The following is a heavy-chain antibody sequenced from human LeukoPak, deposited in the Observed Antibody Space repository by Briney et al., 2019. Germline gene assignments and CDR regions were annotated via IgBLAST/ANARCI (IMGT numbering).Heavy chain of an antibody. CDR1: GGSISSGNYY. J-gene: IGHJ6*03. Sequence: SETLSLTCTVSGGSISSGNYYWSWIRQPAGKGLEWIGRIYTSGSTNYNPSLKSRVTISVDTSKNQFSLKLRSVTAADTAVYYCARDTPGEYYYYMDVWGKGTTVTVSS. CDR2: IYTSGST. CDR3: ARDTPGEYYYYMDV. D-gene: IGHD3-10*01. V-gene: IGHV4-61*02.